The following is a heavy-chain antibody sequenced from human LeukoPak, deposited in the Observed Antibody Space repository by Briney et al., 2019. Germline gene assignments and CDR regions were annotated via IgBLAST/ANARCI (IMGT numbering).Heavy chain of an antibody. CDR1: GGSISSYY. CDR3: ARSLLLGYCSSTSCDPELGGAFDI. Sequence: SETLSLTCTVSGGSISSYYWSWIRQPPGKGLEWIGYIYYSGSTYYNPSLKSRVTISVDTSKNQFSLKLSSVTAADTAVYYCARSLLLGYCSSTSCDPELGGAFDIWGQGTMVTVSS. J-gene: IGHJ3*02. D-gene: IGHD2-2*01. CDR2: IYYSGST. V-gene: IGHV4-59*08.